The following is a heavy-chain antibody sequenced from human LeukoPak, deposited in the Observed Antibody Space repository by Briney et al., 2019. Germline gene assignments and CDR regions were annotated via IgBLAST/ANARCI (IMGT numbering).Heavy chain of an antibody. CDR3: ARAYCGGDCYAPFDY. Sequence: GSSVKVSCKASGGTFSSYAISWVRQAPGQGPEWMGRIIPIFGIANYAQKFQGRVTITADESTSTAYMELSSLRSEDTAVYYCARAYCGGDCYAPFDYWGQGTLVTVSS. CDR1: GGTFSSYA. V-gene: IGHV1-69*15. J-gene: IGHJ4*02. D-gene: IGHD2-21*02. CDR2: IIPIFGIA.